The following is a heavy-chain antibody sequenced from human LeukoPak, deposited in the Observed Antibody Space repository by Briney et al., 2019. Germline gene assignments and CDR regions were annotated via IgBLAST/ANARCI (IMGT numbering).Heavy chain of an antibody. CDR1: GFTFSSYW. Sequence: GGSLRLSCAASGFTFSSYWMIWVRQAPGKRLEWVANINQDGSARYSVDSVKGRFTISRDNAKNSLYLQMNSLRAEDTAVYYCARASSGTYWYFDLWGRGTLVTVSS. J-gene: IGHJ2*01. CDR3: ARASSGTYWYFDL. CDR2: INQDGSAR. D-gene: IGHD1-26*01. V-gene: IGHV3-7*03.